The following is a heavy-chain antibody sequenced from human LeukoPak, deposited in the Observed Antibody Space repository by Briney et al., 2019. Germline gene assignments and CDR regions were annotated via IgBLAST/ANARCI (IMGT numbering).Heavy chain of an antibody. CDR3: ASRGTAMVTYYYYYYMDV. J-gene: IGHJ6*03. CDR1: GFTFSSYA. D-gene: IGHD5-18*01. CDR2: ISYDGSNK. Sequence: GGSLRLSCAASGFTFSSYAMHWVRQAPGKGLEWVAVISYDGSNKYYADSVKGRFTISRDNSKNTLYLQMNSLRAEDTAVYYCASRGTAMVTYYYYYYMDVWGKGTTVTVSS. V-gene: IGHV3-30*04.